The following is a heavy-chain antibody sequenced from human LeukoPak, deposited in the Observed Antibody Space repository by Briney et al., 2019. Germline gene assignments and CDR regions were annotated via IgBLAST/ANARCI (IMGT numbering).Heavy chain of an antibody. V-gene: IGHV1-69*06. CDR3: ARGQIQLWLSGYYYMDV. CDR1: GGTFSSYA. Sequence: ASVTVSCKASGGTFSSYAISWVRQAPGQGLEWMGGIIPIFGTANYAQKFQGRVTITADKSTSTAYMELSSLRSEDTAVYYCARGQIQLWLSGYYYMDVWGKGTTVTVSS. CDR2: IIPIFGTA. J-gene: IGHJ6*03. D-gene: IGHD5-18*01.